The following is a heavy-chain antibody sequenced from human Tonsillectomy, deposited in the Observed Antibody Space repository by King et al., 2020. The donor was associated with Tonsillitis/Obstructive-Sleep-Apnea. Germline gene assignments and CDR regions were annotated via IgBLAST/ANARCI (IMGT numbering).Heavy chain of an antibody. Sequence: VKLVESGGGLVKPGRSLRLSGTASGFTFGDYAMSWFRQAPGKGLEWVGFIRSKAYRGTTEYAASVKGRFTISRDDSKSIAYLQMNSLKTEDTAVYYCSRDQDYYGSGSPAFGSWGQGTLVTVSS. D-gene: IGHD3-10*01. CDR2: IRSKAYRGTT. V-gene: IGHV3-49*05. CDR1: GFTFGDYA. J-gene: IGHJ4*02. CDR3: SRDQDYYGSGSPAFGS.